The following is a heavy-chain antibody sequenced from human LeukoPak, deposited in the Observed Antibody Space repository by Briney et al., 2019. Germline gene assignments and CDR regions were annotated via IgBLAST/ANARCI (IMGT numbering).Heavy chain of an antibody. J-gene: IGHJ4*02. CDR2: IWYDGSNK. CDR1: GFTFSSYG. D-gene: IGHD4-23*01. V-gene: IGHV3-33*01. CDR3: ARDPGLSLSTVGDY. Sequence: GRSLRLSCAASGFTFSSYGMHWVRQAPGKGLEWVAVIWYDGSNKYYADSVKGRFTISRDNSKNTLYLQMNSLRAEDTAVYYCARDPGLSLSTVGDYWGQGTLVTVSS.